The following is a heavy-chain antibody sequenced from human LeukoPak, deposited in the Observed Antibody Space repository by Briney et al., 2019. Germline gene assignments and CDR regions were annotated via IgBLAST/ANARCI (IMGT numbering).Heavy chain of an antibody. Sequence: GGSLRLSCAASGFTFSSYGMHWVRQAPGKGLEGVAFIRYDGSNKYYAESVKGRFTISRDNSKNTLYLQMNSLRAEDTAVYYCAKDTPISSWYPRVNFDLWGRGTLVTVSS. CDR3: AKDTPISSWYPRVNFDL. V-gene: IGHV3-30*02. D-gene: IGHD6-13*01. CDR1: GFTFSSYG. CDR2: IRYDGSNK. J-gene: IGHJ2*01.